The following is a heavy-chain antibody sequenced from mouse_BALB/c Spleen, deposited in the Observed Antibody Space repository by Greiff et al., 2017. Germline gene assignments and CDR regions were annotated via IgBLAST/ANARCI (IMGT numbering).Heavy chain of an antibody. CDR1: GYTFTSYW. CDR3: TRSGYYGSSHWYFDV. CDR2: IYPSDSYT. D-gene: IGHD1-1*01. Sequence: QVQLQQPGAELVRPGASVKLSCKASGYTFTSYWINWVKQRPGQGLEWIGNIYPSDSYTNYNQKFKDKATLTVDKSSSTAYMQLSSPTSEDSAVYYGTRSGYYGSSHWYFDVWGAGTTVTVSS. J-gene: IGHJ1*01. V-gene: IGHV1-69*02.